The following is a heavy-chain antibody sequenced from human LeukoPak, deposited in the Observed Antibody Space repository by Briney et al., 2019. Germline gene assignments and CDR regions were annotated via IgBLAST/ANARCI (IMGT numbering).Heavy chain of an antibody. CDR3: AKHSGSYFMYYVDS. V-gene: IGHV3-23*01. J-gene: IGHJ4*02. D-gene: IGHD1-26*01. CDR2: VSGSGGST. Sequence: GGYLRLSGAGSAFSFSSYARTCDGQGPGQGLEWVSTVSGSGGSTLYADSVKGRFTISRDNSANTLYLQMNSLRAEDTALYYCAKHSGSYFMYYVDSWGQGTLVTVSS. CDR1: AFSFSSYA.